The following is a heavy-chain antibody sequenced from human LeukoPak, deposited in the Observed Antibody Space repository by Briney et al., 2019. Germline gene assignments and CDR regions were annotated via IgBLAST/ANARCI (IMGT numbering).Heavy chain of an antibody. CDR1: GYSISSGYY. CDR2: IYHSGST. CDR3: ARHQWLAWYFDY. J-gene: IGHJ4*02. V-gene: IGHV4-38-2*02. D-gene: IGHD6-19*01. Sequence: SETLSLTCTVSGYSISSGYYWGWIRQPPGKGLEWIGSIYHSGSTYYNPSLKSRVTISVDTSKNQFSLRLSSVTAADTAVYYCARHQWLAWYFDYWGQGTLVTVSS.